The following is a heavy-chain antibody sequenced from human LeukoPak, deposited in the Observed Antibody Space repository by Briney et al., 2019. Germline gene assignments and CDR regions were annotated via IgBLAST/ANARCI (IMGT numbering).Heavy chain of an antibody. CDR1: GGSFSGYY. J-gene: IGHJ4*02. V-gene: IGHV4-34*01. CDR3: ARGPLHPYYDSSGYFDY. CDR2: INHSGST. D-gene: IGHD3-22*01. Sequence: SETLYLTCAVYGGSFSGYYWSWIRQPPGKGLEWIGEINHSGSTNYNPSLKSRVTISVDTSKNQFSLKLSSVTAADTAVYYCARGPLHPYYDSSGYFDYWGQGTLVTVSS.